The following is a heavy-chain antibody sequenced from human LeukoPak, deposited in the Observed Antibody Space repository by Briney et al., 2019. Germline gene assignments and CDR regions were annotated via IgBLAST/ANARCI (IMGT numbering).Heavy chain of an antibody. CDR1: GGPIMTAPYY. CDR2: VFHDGTA. CDR3: VRSGVVLQTGFDF. D-gene: IGHD3-16*01. Sequence: PSETLPLTCAVSGGPIMTAPYYWGWIRQPPGKGLERLGSVFHDGTAYYSPSLKSRVTVSADTSRNRFSLSLTSSSAADTAVYYCVRSGVVLQTGFDFWGQGALVTVSS. V-gene: IGHV4-39*07. J-gene: IGHJ4*02.